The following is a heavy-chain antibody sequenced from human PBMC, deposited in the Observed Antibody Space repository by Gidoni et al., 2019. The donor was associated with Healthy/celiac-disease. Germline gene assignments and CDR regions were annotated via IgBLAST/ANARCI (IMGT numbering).Heavy chain of an antibody. D-gene: IGHD3-3*01. CDR1: GFTFSSYW. CDR2: IKQDGSEK. J-gene: IGHJ6*02. Sequence: EVQLVESGGGLVQPGGSLRLSCAASGFTFSSYWISWVRQAPGEGLEWVANIKQDGSEKYYVDSVKGRFTISRDNAKNSLYLQMNSLRAEDTAVYYCARELKGYDFWSGYYPLPFSYYYYGMDVWGQGTTVTVSS. CDR3: ARELKGYDFWSGYYPLPFSYYYYGMDV. V-gene: IGHV3-7*01.